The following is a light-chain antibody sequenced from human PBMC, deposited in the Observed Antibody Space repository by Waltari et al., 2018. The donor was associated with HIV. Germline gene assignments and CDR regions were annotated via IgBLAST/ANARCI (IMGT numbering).Light chain of an antibody. J-gene: IGKJ2*01. Sequence: EIVMTQSPATLSVSPGESASLSFRASQSVATNLAWYQQKPGQAPRLVISGASTRASGIPARFSGSGSGTDFTLTIASLQSEDFALYYCQQYHDWPPYTFGQGTKLEI. CDR2: GAS. CDR3: QQYHDWPPYT. V-gene: IGKV3-15*01. CDR1: QSVATN.